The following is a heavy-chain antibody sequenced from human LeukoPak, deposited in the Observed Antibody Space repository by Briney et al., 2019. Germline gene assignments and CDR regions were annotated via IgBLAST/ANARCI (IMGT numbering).Heavy chain of an antibody. D-gene: IGHD6-19*01. CDR1: GFSFDDYA. Sequence: PGGSLRLSCAASGFSFDDYAMNWVRQPPGKGLEWVSLISGDGGSTYYADSVKGRFTISRDNSKNSLYLQMNSLRTEDTALYYCAKTMYSSGWSKSDSWGQGTLVTVSS. V-gene: IGHV3-43*02. CDR3: AKTMYSSGWSKSDS. CDR2: ISGDGGST. J-gene: IGHJ4*02.